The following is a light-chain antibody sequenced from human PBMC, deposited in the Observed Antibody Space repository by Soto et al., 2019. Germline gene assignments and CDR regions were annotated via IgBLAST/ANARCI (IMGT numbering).Light chain of an antibody. J-gene: IGKJ1*01. CDR2: DAY. CDR3: QQRSNGPRT. CDR1: QSVSSY. Sequence: EIVLTQSPATLSLSPGERATLSCRASQSVSSYLAWYQQKPGQAPRLLIYDAYNRATGIPARFSGSGSGTDFTLTISSLEPEDCAVDYCQQRSNGPRTFGQGTKVESK. V-gene: IGKV3-11*01.